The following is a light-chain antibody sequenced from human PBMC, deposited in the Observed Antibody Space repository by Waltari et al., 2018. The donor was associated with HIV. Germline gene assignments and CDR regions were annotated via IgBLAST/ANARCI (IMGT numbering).Light chain of an antibody. Sequence: QSALTQPASVSGSPGETITISCNGTSSDLGGYKYVSWYQQQSGKAPKLMIFDVSNRPSGISDRFSGSKSGNTAALTISGLQTEDEADYYCSSYTSNSTPLVFGGGTKLTVL. J-gene: IGLJ2*01. CDR2: DVS. V-gene: IGLV2-14*01. CDR3: SSYTSNSTPLV. CDR1: SSDLGGYKY.